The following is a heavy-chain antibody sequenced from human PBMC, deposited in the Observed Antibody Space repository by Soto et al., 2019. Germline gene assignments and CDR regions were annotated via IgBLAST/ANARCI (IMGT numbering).Heavy chain of an antibody. V-gene: IGHV3-23*01. CDR1: GFTFNHHA. J-gene: IGHJ4*02. CDR2: IVASGSAT. CDR3: AKDREWFVECLPPTVDF. Sequence: EVQLLESVGGLGQPGGSLRLSCAASGFTFNHHAMRWVRQAPGKGLEWVSGIVASGSATYYADSVKGRFTISRDNSNNTLFLQMNSLRAEHTAVYYCAKDREWFVECLPPTVDFWGQGALVTVSS. D-gene: IGHD3-9*01.